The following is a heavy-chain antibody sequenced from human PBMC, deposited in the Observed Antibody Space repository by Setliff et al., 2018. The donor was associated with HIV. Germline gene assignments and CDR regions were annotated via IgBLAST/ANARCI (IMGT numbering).Heavy chain of an antibody. J-gene: IGHJ2*01. CDR3: ARGGTHYDFWSGYRLGYVDL. V-gene: IGHV7-4-1*02. CDR1: GYTFSNYA. Sequence: ASVKVSCKASGYTFSNYAVNWVRQAPGQGLEWMGYINTNSGNPTYAQGFIGRFVFSLDTSVSTAYLQISSVKAEDTAMYYCARGGTHYDFWSGYRLGYVDLWGRGALVTVSS. D-gene: IGHD3-3*01. CDR2: INTNSGNP.